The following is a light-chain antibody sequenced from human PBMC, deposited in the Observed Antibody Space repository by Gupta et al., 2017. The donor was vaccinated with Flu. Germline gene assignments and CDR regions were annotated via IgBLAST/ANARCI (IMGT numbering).Light chain of an antibody. CDR3: QSYDSSLSGGV. CDR2: GNS. Sequence: VTISCTGSSSNIGAGYDVHWYQQLPGTAPKLLIYGNSNRRSGVPDRFSGSKSGTSASLAITVLQAEDGADYYCQSYDSSLSGGVFGTGTKVTVL. CDR1: SSNIGAGYD. J-gene: IGLJ1*01. V-gene: IGLV1-40*01.